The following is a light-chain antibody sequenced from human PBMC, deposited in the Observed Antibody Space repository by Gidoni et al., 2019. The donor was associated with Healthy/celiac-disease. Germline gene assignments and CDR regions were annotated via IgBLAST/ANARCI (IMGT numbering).Light chain of an antibody. V-gene: IGKV1-39*01. Sequence: QSPSSLSASVGDRVTITCRASQSISSYLNWYQQKPGKAPKLLIYSASSLQSGVPSRFSGSGSGTDFTLTISSLQPEDFATYYCQQSYSTLWTFGQGTKVEIK. CDR2: SAS. CDR3: QQSYSTLWT. CDR1: QSISSY. J-gene: IGKJ1*01.